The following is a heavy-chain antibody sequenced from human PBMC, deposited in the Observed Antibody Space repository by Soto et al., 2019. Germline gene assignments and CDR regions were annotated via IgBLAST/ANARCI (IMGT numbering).Heavy chain of an antibody. V-gene: IGHV3-23*01. J-gene: IGHJ3*02. CDR1: GFTFSSYA. CDR2: ISGSGGST. Sequence: PGGSLRLSCAASGFTFSSYAMSWVRQAPGKGLEWVSAISGSGGSTYYADSVKGRFTISRDNSKNTLYLQMNSLRAEDTAVYYCAKDYIWGSYRGSDAFDIWGQGTMVTVSS. D-gene: IGHD3-16*02. CDR3: AKDYIWGSYRGSDAFDI.